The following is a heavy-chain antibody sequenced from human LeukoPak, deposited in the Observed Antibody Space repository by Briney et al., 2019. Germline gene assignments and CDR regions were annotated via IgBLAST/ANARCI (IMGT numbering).Heavy chain of an antibody. D-gene: IGHD1-26*01. Sequence: ASVKVSCKASGYTFTSYYMHWVRQAPGQGLKWMGIINPSGGSTNYAQKFQGRVTMTRDTSTNTVYMELSSLRSDDTAVYYCAREYSGSYWYGWLDPWGQGTLVTVSS. CDR1: GYTFTSYY. CDR3: AREYSGSYWYGWLDP. V-gene: IGHV1-46*01. CDR2: INPSGGST. J-gene: IGHJ5*02.